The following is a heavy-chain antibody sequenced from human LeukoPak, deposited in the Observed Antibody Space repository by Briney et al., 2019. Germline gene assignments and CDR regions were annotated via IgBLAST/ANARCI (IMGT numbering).Heavy chain of an antibody. CDR2: INPSGGST. D-gene: IGHD4-11*01. V-gene: IGHV1-46*01. CDR3: ARDWDNSNSYYYGMDV. CDR1: GYTFTSYY. Sequence: ASVKVSCKASGYTFTSYYMHWVRQAPGQGLEWMRIINPSGGSTSYAQKFQGRVTMTRDTSTSTVYMELSSLRSEDTAVYYCARDWDNSNSYYYGMDVWGQGTTVTVSS. J-gene: IGHJ6*02.